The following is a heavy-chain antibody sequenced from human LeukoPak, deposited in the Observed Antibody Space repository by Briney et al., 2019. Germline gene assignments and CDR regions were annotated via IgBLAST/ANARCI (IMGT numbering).Heavy chain of an antibody. CDR2: ISSSSSII. Sequence: PGGSLRLSCAASGFTFSSYSMNWVRQAPGKGLEWVSYISSSSSIIHYADSVKGRFTISRDNAKNSLYLQMNSLRAEDTAVYYCARVIVLSGYSSSWYDYWGQGTLVTVSS. D-gene: IGHD6-13*01. CDR1: GFTFSSYS. V-gene: IGHV3-48*01. J-gene: IGHJ4*02. CDR3: ARVIVLSGYSSSWYDY.